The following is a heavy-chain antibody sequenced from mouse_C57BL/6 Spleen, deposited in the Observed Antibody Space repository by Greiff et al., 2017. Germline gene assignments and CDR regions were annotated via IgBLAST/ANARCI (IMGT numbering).Heavy chain of an antibody. CDR3: ARRMVTPDYAMDY. Sequence: QVQLQQSGPGLVQPSQSLSITCTVSGFSLTSYGVHWVRQSPGKGLEWLGVIWSGGSTDYNAAFISRLSISKDNSKSQVFFKMNSLQADDTAIYYCARRMVTPDYAMDYWGQGTSVTVSS. CDR1: GFSLTSYG. J-gene: IGHJ4*01. CDR2: IWSGGST. V-gene: IGHV2-2*01. D-gene: IGHD2-2*01.